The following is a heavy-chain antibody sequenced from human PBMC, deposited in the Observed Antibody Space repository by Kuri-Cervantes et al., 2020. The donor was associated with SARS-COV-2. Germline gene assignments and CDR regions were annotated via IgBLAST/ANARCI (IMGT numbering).Heavy chain of an antibody. CDR1: GGPISSSSYY. D-gene: IGHD2-2*01. CDR3: ARRQRVVVPAASFDY. CDR2: IYYSGST. V-gene: IGHV4-39*01. Sequence: SETLSLTCTVSGGPISSSSYYWGWIRQPPGKGLEWIGSIYYSGSTYYTPSLKSRVTISVDTSKNQFSLKLSSVTAADTAVYDCARRQRVVVPAASFDYWGQGTLVTVSS. J-gene: IGHJ4*02.